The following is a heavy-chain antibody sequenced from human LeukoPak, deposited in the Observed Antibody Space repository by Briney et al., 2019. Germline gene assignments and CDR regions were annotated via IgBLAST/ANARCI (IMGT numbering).Heavy chain of an antibody. CDR2: IDHSGNT. D-gene: IGHD1-26*01. CDR1: GGSISSSDYY. V-gene: IGHV4-39*01. J-gene: IGHJ4*02. Sequence: SETLSLTCSVSGGSISSSDYYWGWIRQPPGKGLEWIGEIDHSGNTKYNPSLKNRLTISVDTSKNQFSLNLSSVTATAVYYCVIFIMGTTTTDYWGQGTLVTVSS. CDR3: VIFIMGTTTTDY.